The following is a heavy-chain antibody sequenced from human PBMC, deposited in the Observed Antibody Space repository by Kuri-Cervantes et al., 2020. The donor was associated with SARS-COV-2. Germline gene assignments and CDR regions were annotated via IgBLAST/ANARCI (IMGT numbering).Heavy chain of an antibody. CDR1: GGSISSSSYY. J-gene: IGHJ6*03. Sequence: GSLRLSCTVSGGSISSSSYYWGWIRQPPGKGLEWIGSIYYSGSTYYNPSLKSRVTISVDTSKNQFSLRLSSVTAADTAVYYCARGRGVFQWELLRSTGENYYYYMDVWGKGTTVTVSS. CDR2: IYYSGST. V-gene: IGHV4-39*07. CDR3: ARGRGVFQWELLRSTGENYYYYMDV. D-gene: IGHD1-26*01.